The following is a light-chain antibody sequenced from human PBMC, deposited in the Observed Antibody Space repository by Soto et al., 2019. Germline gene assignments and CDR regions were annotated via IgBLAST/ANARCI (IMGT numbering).Light chain of an antibody. J-gene: IGKJ1*01. CDR1: QSVSSTY. Sequence: EIVLTQSPGTLSLSPGERATLSCRASQSVSSTYVAWYQQKSGQAPRLLIYGASSRATGIPDRFSGSGSGTDFTLTISRLEPEDSAVYYCHQYVCSWTFGQGTKVEIK. CDR2: GAS. V-gene: IGKV3-20*01. CDR3: HQYVCSWT.